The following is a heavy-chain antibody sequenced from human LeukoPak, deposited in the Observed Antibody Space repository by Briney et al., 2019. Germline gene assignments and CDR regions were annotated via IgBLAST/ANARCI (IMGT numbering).Heavy chain of an antibody. Sequence: SETLSLTCTVSGGSISSYYWSWIRQPPGKGLEWIGYIYYSGSTNYNPSLKSRVTISVDTSKNQFSLKLSSVTAADTAVYYCARLSTVVLAAMPLDYWGQGTLVTVSS. J-gene: IGHJ4*02. V-gene: IGHV4-59*01. CDR2: IYYSGST. D-gene: IGHD2-2*01. CDR3: ARLSTVVLAAMPLDY. CDR1: GGSISSYY.